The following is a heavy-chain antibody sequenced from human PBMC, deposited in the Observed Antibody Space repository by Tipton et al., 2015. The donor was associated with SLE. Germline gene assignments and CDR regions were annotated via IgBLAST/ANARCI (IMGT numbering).Heavy chain of an antibody. CDR1: GFTFSSYG. CDR3: AKDLLPYCSSTSCYMGGAFDI. V-gene: IGHV3-30*02. J-gene: IGHJ3*02. CDR2: IRYDGSNK. D-gene: IGHD2-2*02. Sequence: SLRLSCAASGFTFSSYGMHWVRQAPGKGLEWVAFIRYDGSNKYYADSVKGRFTISRDNSKNTLYLQMNSLRAEDTAVYYCAKDLLPYCSSTSCYMGGAFDIWGQGTMVTVSS.